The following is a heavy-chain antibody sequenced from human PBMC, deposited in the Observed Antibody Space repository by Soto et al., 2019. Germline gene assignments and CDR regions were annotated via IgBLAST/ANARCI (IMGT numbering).Heavy chain of an antibody. CDR2: INPNSGGT. Sequence: QVQLVQSGAEVKKPGASVKVSCKASGYTFTGYYMHWVRQAPGQGLEWMGWINPNSGGTNYAQKFQGWVTMTRDTSISTAYMELSRLRSDDTAVYYYAREGLMVYAQYGMDVWGQGTTVTVSS. CDR1: GYTFTGYY. J-gene: IGHJ6*02. CDR3: AREGLMVYAQYGMDV. V-gene: IGHV1-2*04. D-gene: IGHD2-8*01.